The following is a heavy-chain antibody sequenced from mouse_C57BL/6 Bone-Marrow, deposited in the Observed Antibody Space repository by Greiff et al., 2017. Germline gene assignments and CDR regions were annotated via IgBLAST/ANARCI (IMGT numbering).Heavy chain of an antibody. CDR1: GYTFTDYY. CDR3: ARSGIPWFAY. Sequence: EVQLQQSGPVLVKPGASVKMSCKASGYTFTDYYMNWVKQSHGKSLEWIGVINPYNGGTSYNQKFKGKATLTVDKSSSTAYMELNSLTSEDSAVYYCARSGIPWFAYWGQGTLVTVSA. CDR2: INPYNGGT. J-gene: IGHJ3*01. V-gene: IGHV1-19*01. D-gene: IGHD3-1*01.